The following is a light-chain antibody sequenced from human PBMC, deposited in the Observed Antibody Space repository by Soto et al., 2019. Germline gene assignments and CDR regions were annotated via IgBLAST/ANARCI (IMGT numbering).Light chain of an antibody. Sequence: DVAMTRYPFSLSASVGDRVTLTCWASQSVSSYLDWYQQRPGQAPRLLIYAASTRHSGIPARFSGSGSGTEFTLTISSLQSEDFALYYCQQYNNRPWTFGQGTKVDI. CDR2: AAS. V-gene: IGKV1-39*01. CDR3: QQYNNRPWT. CDR1: QSVSSY. J-gene: IGKJ1*01.